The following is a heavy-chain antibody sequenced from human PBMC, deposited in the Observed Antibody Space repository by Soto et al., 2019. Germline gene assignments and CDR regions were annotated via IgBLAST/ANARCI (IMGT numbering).Heavy chain of an antibody. CDR2: ISYDGSNK. D-gene: IGHD2-15*01. CDR3: ARDPGWGYCSGGSCYRGGWFDP. V-gene: IGHV3-30-3*01. CDR1: GFTFSSYA. Sequence: QVQLVGSGGGVVQPGRSLRLSCAASGFTFSSYAMHWVRQAPGKGLEWVAVISYDGSNKYYADSVKGRFTISRDNSKNTLYLQMNSLRAEDTAVYYCARDPGWGYCSGGSCYRGGWFDPWGQGTLVTVSS. J-gene: IGHJ5*02.